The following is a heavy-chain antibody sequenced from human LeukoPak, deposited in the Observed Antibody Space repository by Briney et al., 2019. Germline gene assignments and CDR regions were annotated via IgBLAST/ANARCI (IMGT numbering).Heavy chain of an antibody. D-gene: IGHD4-17*01. J-gene: IGHJ4*02. CDR1: GLVFSSHA. CDR3: ATRPPSQTYYGVLDY. CDR2: ITSSGGST. V-gene: IGHV3-23*01. Sequence: PGGSLRLSREASGLVFSSHAMTWVRQAPGKGLEWVSGITSSGGSTYHAESVKGRFTISRDNSKNTLYLQMNSLRAEDTAVYYCATRPPSQTYYGVLDYWGQGTLVTVSS.